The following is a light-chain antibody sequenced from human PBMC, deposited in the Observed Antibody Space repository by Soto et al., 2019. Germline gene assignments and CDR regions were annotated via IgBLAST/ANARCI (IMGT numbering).Light chain of an antibody. CDR3: QQYGSSQYT. J-gene: IGKJ2*01. CDR1: QSVNNNY. Sequence: EIVLTQSPGTLSLSPGERATLSCRASQSVNNNYLAWYQQKPGQAPRPLIYGASSRATGIPDRFSGSGSGTDFPLTISRLEPEEFAVYHCQQYGSSQYTVGQGTNLEIK. CDR2: GAS. V-gene: IGKV3-20*01.